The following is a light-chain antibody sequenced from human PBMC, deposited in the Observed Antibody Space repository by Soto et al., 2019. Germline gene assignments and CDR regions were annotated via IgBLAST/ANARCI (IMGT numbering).Light chain of an antibody. CDR3: QQYYSYPPIT. CDR1: QGISSY. V-gene: IGKV1-8*01. J-gene: IGKJ5*01. CDR2: AAS. Sequence: AIRMTHSPASLSSSPGDRVTITCRASQGISSYLAWYQQKPGKAPKLLIYAASTLQSGVPSRFSGSGSGTDFTLTISCLQSEDFATYYCQQYYSYPPITFGQGTRLEIK.